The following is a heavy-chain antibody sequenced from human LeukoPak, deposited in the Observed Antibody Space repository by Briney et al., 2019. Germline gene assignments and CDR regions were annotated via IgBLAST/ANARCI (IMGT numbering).Heavy chain of an antibody. CDR1: GFTFSSYS. CDR2: ISSSSSYI. Sequence: GGSLRLSCAASGFTFSSYSMNWVRQAPGKGLERVSSISSSSSYIYYADSVKGRFTISGDNAKNSLYLQMNSLRAEDTAVYYCARGSSGYSYGYDYWGQGTLVTVSS. D-gene: IGHD5-18*01. CDR3: ARGSSGYSYGYDY. V-gene: IGHV3-21*01. J-gene: IGHJ4*02.